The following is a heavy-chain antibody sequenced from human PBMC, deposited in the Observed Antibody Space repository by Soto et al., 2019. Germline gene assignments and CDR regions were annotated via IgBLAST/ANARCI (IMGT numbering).Heavy chain of an antibody. CDR1: GGSFSGYY. Sequence: QVQLQQWGAGLLKPSETLSLTCAVYGGSFSGYYWSWIRQPPGKGLEWIGEINHSGSTNYNPSLKSRFTISVDTSKSQFSLKLSSVTAADTAVYYCARGQDIVVVVAATPAYYFDYWGQGTLVTVSS. CDR3: ARGQDIVVVVAATPAYYFDY. V-gene: IGHV4-34*01. D-gene: IGHD2-15*01. J-gene: IGHJ4*02. CDR2: INHSGST.